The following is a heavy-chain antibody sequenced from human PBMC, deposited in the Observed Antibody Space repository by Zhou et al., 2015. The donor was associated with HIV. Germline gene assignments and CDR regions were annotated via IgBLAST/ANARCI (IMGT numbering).Heavy chain of an antibody. J-gene: IGHJ2*01. V-gene: IGHV3-11*01. CDR3: ARDRFLLAVSGTFDL. CDR1: GFTLTDYS. Sequence: VQLVESGGGLVQPGGSLRLSCAVSGFTLTDYSMNWIRQAPGKSLEWLSYISSAATSISYADSVRGRFTISRDPAKNSLYLQMTSLTAEDTALYYCARDRFLLAVSGTFDLWGRGTLVTVSS. CDR2: ISSAATSI. D-gene: IGHD6-19*01.